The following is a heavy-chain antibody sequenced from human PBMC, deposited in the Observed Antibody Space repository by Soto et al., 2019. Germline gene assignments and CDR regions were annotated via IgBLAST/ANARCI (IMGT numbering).Heavy chain of an antibody. Sequence: QLQLQESGPGLVKPSETLSLTCTVSGGSISSSSYYWGWIRQPPGKGREWIGSIYYSGSTYYNPSLKSRVTISVDTSKNQFSLKLSSVTAADPAVYYCASRPDYGDYFDLDYWGQGTLVTVSS. CDR1: GGSISSSSYY. J-gene: IGHJ4*02. CDR2: IYYSGST. V-gene: IGHV4-39*01. D-gene: IGHD4-17*01. CDR3: ASRPDYGDYFDLDY.